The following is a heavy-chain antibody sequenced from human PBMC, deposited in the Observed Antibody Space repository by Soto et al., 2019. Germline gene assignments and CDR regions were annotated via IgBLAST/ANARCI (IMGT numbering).Heavy chain of an antibody. D-gene: IGHD2-2*01. Sequence: QVQLQQWGAGLLKPSETLSLTCAVYGGSFSGYYWSWIRQPPGKGLEWIGEINHSGSTNYNPSLKGRVTISVDTSKNQFSLKLSSVTAAATAVYYCARGFCSSTSCYYDYWGQGTLVTVSS. V-gene: IGHV4-34*01. CDR1: GGSFSGYY. CDR2: INHSGST. CDR3: ARGFCSSTSCYYDY. J-gene: IGHJ4*02.